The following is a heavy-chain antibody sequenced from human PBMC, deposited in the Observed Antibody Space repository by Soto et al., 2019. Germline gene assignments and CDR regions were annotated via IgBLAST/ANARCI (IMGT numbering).Heavy chain of an antibody. D-gene: IGHD3-22*01. CDR1: GGSISSYY. Sequence: SETLSLTCTVSGGSISSYYWSWIRQPPGKGLEWNGYIYYSGSTNYNPSLKSRVTISVDTSKNQFSLKLSSVTAADTAVYYCARGGVDYYDSSGYYFSPYYFDYWGQGTLVTVSS. J-gene: IGHJ4*02. CDR3: ARGGVDYYDSSGYYFSPYYFDY. V-gene: IGHV4-59*12. CDR2: IYYSGST.